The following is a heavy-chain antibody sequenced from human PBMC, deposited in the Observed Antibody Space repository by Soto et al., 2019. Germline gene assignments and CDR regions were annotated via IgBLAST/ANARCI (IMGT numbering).Heavy chain of an antibody. J-gene: IGHJ6*01. Sequence: EVQLVESGGGLVQPGRSLRLSCAASGFTFDDYVMHWVRQPPGKGLEWVSGISWNSGSIGYADSVKGRFTISRDNAKNSLYLQMNSLRAEDTALYYCAKGVRFLDYYAMDVW. CDR1: GFTFDDYV. D-gene: IGHD3-3*01. CDR2: ISWNSGSI. V-gene: IGHV3-9*01. CDR3: AKGVRFLDYYAMDV.